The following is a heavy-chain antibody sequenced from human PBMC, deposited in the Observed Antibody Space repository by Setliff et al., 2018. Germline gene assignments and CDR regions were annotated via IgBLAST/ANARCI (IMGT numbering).Heavy chain of an antibody. J-gene: IGHJ5*02. Sequence: PSETLSLTCAVSGYSISSGYYWSWIRQPPGKGLEWIGEINHSGSTNYNPSLKSRVTISVDTSKNQFSLKLSSVTAADTAVYYCARGSNSIFYWFDPWGQGTLVTVSS. CDR3: ARGSNSIFYWFDP. V-gene: IGHV4-34*01. CDR1: GYSISSGYY. CDR2: INHSGST. D-gene: IGHD4-4*01.